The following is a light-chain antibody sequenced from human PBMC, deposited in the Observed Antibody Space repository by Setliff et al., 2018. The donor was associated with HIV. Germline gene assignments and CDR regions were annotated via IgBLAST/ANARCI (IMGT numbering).Light chain of an antibody. Sequence: SVLTQPPSVSGAPGQRVTISRTGSSSNIGAGYDVRWFQQLPGTAPKLLIYGNINRPSGVPDRFSASKSGTSASLAITGLQAEDEADYYCQSYDSSLSGVLFGGGTKVTVL. CDR1: SSNIGAGYD. CDR3: QSYDSSLSGVL. J-gene: IGLJ2*01. V-gene: IGLV1-40*01. CDR2: GNI.